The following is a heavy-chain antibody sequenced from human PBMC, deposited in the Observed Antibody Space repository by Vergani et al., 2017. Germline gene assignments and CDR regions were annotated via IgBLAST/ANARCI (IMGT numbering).Heavy chain of an antibody. D-gene: IGHD6-13*01. CDR1: GGSISSGSYY. CDR3: ARGSSSWYTWYGMDV. J-gene: IGHJ6*02. Sequence: QVQLQESGPGLVKPSQTLSPTCTVSGGSISSGSYYWSWIRQPAGKGLEWIGRIYTSGSTNYNPSLKSRVTISVDTSKNQFSLKLSSVTAADTAVYYCARGSSSWYTWYGMDVWGQGTTVTVSS. V-gene: IGHV4-61*02. CDR2: IYTSGST.